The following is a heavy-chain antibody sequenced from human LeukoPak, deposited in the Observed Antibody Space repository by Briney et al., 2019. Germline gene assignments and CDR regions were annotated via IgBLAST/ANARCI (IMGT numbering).Heavy chain of an antibody. Sequence: PGGSLRLSCAASGFTFSSYAMSWVRQAPGKGLEWVSTVSDSGDTTYYPDSVKGRFTISRDNSKNTLYLQLNSLRAEDTAIYYCAKRGIRYGPFDYWGQGALVTVSS. CDR3: AKRGIRYGPFDY. V-gene: IGHV3-23*01. J-gene: IGHJ4*02. D-gene: IGHD5-18*01. CDR2: VSDSGDTT. CDR1: GFTFSSYA.